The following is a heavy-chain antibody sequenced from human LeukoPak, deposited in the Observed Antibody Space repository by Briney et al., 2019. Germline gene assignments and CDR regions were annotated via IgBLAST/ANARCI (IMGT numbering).Heavy chain of an antibody. D-gene: IGHD2-2*01. CDR3: ARSTDYCSSTSCSPELEY. CDR1: GYTLSKYG. Sequence: ASVKVSCKASGYTLSKYGITWVRQAPGQGLEWMGWISAYSGNTRYVKKLEGRVTMTRDPSTNTVYMELRGLRSDDTAVYYCARSTDYCSSTSCSPELEYWGQGTLVTVSS. J-gene: IGHJ4*02. V-gene: IGHV1-18*01. CDR2: ISAYSGNT.